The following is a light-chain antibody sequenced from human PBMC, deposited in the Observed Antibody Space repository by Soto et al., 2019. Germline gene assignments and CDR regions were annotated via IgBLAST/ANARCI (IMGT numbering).Light chain of an antibody. J-gene: IGKJ4*01. Sequence: DIQMTQSPSSLSASVGDRVTITCQASQDISNYLNWDQQKPGKAPKLLIYDASNFETGVASRFSGSGSGTDFTFTISSLQPEDIATYYCQQYDNLPLTFGGGTKVEIK. V-gene: IGKV1-33*01. CDR3: QQYDNLPLT. CDR2: DAS. CDR1: QDISNY.